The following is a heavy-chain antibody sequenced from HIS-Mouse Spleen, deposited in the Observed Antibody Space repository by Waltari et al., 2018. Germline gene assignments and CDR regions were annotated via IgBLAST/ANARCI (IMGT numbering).Heavy chain of an antibody. V-gene: IGHV1-2*02. CDR1: GYTFTGYY. J-gene: IGHJ2*01. CDR3: ASATVTYWYFDL. Sequence: QVQLVQSGAEVKKPGASVKVSCKASGYTFTGYYMHWLRQAPGQGLEWMGWFNPNSGGTNDAQKFQGRVTMTRDTSISTAYMELSRLRSDDTAVYYCASATVTYWYFDLWGRGTLVTVSS. CDR2: FNPNSGGT. D-gene: IGHD4-4*01.